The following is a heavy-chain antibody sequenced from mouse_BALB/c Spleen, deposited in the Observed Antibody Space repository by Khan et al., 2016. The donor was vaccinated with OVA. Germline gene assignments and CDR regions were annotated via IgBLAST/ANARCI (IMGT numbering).Heavy chain of an antibody. CDR1: GYSFNDYN. CDR3: ARTPGDSYYYAMDY. V-gene: IGHV1-39*01. CDR2: IDPHFGDT. Sequence: VRLQQSGPELEKPGASVKISCEASGYSFNDYNMNWVKQSSGKSLEWIGNIDPHFGDTHYNQKFKGKATLNVDKSSSTAYMPLNSLPSEDSAVYCCARTPGDSYYYAMDYRGQEASVTVSS. J-gene: IGHJ4*01.